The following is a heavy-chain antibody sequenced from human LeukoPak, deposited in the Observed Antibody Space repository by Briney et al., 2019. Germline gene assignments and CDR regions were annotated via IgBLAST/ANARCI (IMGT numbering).Heavy chain of an antibody. Sequence: PSETLPLTCTVSGGSISSYYWSWIRQPPGKGLEWIGYIYYSGSTNYNPSLKSPVTISVDTSKNQFSLKLSSVTAADTAVYYCARDFHPPQVGGSGSYFLGWFDPWGQGTLVTVSS. V-gene: IGHV4-59*12. D-gene: IGHD3-10*01. CDR3: ARDFHPPQVGGSGSYFLGWFDP. CDR2: IYYSGST. J-gene: IGHJ5*02. CDR1: GGSISSYY.